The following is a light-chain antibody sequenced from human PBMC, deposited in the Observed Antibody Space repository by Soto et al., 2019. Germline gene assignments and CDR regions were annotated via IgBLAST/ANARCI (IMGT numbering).Light chain of an antibody. V-gene: IGKV3-20*01. CDR2: GAS. CDR3: QQYGSSPRT. CDR1: QSVSSSY. J-gene: IGKJ1*01. Sequence: EIVLTQSPGTLSLSPGERATLSCRASQSVSSSYLAWYQQKPGQDPRLLIYGASSRATGIPDRFSGSGSGTDFTLTISKLEPEDLAVYYCQQYGSSPRTFGQGTKVEIK.